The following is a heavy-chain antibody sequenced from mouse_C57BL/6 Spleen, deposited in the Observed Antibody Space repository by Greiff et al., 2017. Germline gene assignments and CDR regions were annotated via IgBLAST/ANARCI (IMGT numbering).Heavy chain of an antibody. CDR2: IYPGSGST. CDR1: GYTFTSYW. V-gene: IGHV1-55*01. CDR3: ARLTTVVAHYYAMDY. Sequence: VQLQQPGAELVKPGASVKMSCKASGYTFTSYWITWVKQRPGQGLEWIGDIYPGSGSTNYNEKFKSKATLTVDTSSSTAYMQLSSLTSEDAAVYYCARLTTVVAHYYAMDYWGQGTSVTVSS. J-gene: IGHJ4*01. D-gene: IGHD1-1*01.